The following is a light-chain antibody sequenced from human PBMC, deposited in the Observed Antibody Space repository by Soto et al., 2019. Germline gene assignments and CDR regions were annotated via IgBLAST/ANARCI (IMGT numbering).Light chain of an antibody. J-gene: IGKJ3*01. CDR3: QQYGTTFT. CDR1: QRVSSRN. CDR2: GAS. V-gene: IGKV3-20*01. Sequence: EIVLTQSPGTLSLSPGERATLSCRASQRVSSRNLAWYQQQPGQAPRLLIYGASSRATGIPDRFSGSGSGTDFTLTISRLEPEDFAVYYCQQYGTTFTFGPGTKGDIK.